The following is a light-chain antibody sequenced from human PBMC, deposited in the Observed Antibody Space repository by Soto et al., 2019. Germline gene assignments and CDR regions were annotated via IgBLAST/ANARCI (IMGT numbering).Light chain of an antibody. J-gene: IGLJ1*01. Sequence: QSALTRPASVSGSPGQSITISCTGTSSDIGGYKYVSWYQQHPGKAPKLMIYDVSNRPSGVSNRFSGSKSGNTASLTISGLQAEDEADYYCTSYTSSSTLLYVFGTGTKLTVL. CDR2: DVS. V-gene: IGLV2-14*03. CDR3: TSYTSSSTLLYV. CDR1: SSDIGGYKY.